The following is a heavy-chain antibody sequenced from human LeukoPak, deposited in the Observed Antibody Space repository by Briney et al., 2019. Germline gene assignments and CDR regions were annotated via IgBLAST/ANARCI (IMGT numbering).Heavy chain of an antibody. CDR2: NIGYNGNT. J-gene: IGHJ5*02. CDR3: ARTSHESVLYWSDP. Sequence: GASVKVSCKASGYTFTTYGIGWVRQAPGQGLEWMGWNIGYNGNTNYAQKFLGRVTMTTDTSTSTAYMELRRLRSDDTAVYYCARTSHESVLYWSDPWRQGTLVNVSS. D-gene: IGHD3-16*01. CDR1: GYTFTTYG. V-gene: IGHV1-18*01.